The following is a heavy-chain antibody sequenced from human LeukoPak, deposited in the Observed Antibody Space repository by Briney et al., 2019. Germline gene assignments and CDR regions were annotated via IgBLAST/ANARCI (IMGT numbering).Heavy chain of an antibody. V-gene: IGHV3-53*01. J-gene: IGHJ4*02. CDR1: GFSVSSNY. Sequence: PGGSLRLSCVASGFSVSSNYMSWVRQAPGKGLEWVSVISSGGNTYYADSVKGRFTISRDISKNTLYLQMNGLRAEDTAVYYCAREVRGYYFDYWGQGTLVTVSS. D-gene: IGHD3-22*01. CDR3: AREVRGYYFDY. CDR2: ISSGGNT.